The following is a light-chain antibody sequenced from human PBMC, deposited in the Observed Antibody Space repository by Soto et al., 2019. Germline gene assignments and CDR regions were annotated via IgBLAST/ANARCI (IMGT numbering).Light chain of an antibody. V-gene: IGLV2-14*01. Sequence: LTQPASVSGSPGQSITISCTGTSSDVGGYNYVSWYQQHPGKAPKLMIYDVSNRPSGVSNRSSGSKSGNTASLTISGLQAEDEADYYCSSYTSSSTLEAFGTGTKVTVL. CDR1: SSDVGGYNY. CDR2: DVS. CDR3: SSYTSSSTLEA. J-gene: IGLJ1*01.